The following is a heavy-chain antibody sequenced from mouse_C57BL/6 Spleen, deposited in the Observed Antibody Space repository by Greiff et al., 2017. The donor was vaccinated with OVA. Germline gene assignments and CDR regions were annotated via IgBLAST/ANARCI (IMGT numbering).Heavy chain of an antibody. CDR1: GFTFSDYG. V-gene: IGHV5-17*01. Sequence: EVKLVESGGGLVKPGGSLKLSCAASGFTFSDYGMHWVRQAPEKGLEWVAYISSGSSTIYYADTVKGRFTISRDNAKNTLFLQMTSLRSEDTARYYCARTSVVTMDYWGQGTSVTVSS. D-gene: IGHD1-1*01. CDR2: ISSGSSTI. J-gene: IGHJ4*01. CDR3: ARTSVVTMDY.